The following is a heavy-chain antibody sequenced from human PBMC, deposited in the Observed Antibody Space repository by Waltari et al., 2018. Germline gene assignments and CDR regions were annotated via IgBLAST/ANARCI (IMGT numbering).Heavy chain of an antibody. CDR1: GFTFDDYA. D-gene: IGHD3-3*01. CDR3: AKVRGTYDFWSGFDY. CDR2: ISWNSGSI. Sequence: EVQLVESGGGLVQPGRSLRLSCAASGFTFDDYAMHWVRQAPGKGLEWVSGISWNSGSIGYADSVKGRFTIYRDNAKNSLYLQMNSLRAEDMALYYCAKVRGTYDFWSGFDYWGQGTLVTVSS. V-gene: IGHV3-9*03. J-gene: IGHJ4*02.